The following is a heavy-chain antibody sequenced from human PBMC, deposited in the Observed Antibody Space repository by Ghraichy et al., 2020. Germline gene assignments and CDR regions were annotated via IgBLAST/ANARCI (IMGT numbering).Heavy chain of an antibody. CDR2: IKQDGSEK. D-gene: IGHD5-12*01. CDR1: GFSFSGYW. J-gene: IGHJ6*02. CDR3: AKNIVATGKNLYYYYGMDV. Sequence: GVLNISCAASGFSFSGYWMSWVRQAPGKGLEWVASIKQDGSEKIYVDSVKGRFTISRDNARNSLYLQMNSLRAEDTAMYYCAKNIVATGKNLYYYYGMDVWGQGTTVTVSS. V-gene: IGHV3-7*01.